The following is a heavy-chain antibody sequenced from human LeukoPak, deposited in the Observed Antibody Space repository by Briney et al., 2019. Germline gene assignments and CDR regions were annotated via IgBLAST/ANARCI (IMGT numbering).Heavy chain of an antibody. CDR1: GFTFSSYG. D-gene: IGHD3-22*01. CDR2: ISGSGGST. V-gene: IGHV3-23*01. J-gene: IGHJ4*02. Sequence: GGSLRLSCAASGFTFSSYGMSWVRQAPGKGLEWVSAISGSGGSTYYADSVKGRFTISRDNSKNTLYLQMNSLRAEDTAVYYCAKRPRRYYDSSGYYLTYWGQGTLVTVSS. CDR3: AKRPRRYYDSSGYYLTY.